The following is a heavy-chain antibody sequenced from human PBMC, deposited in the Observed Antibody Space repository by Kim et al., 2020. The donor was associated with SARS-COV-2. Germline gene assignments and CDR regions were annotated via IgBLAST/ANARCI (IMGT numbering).Heavy chain of an antibody. V-gene: IGHV3-30*01. J-gene: IGHJ6*02. D-gene: IGHD3-10*01. Sequence: DSVKGRFTITRDNSKNTLYLQMNSLRAEDTAVYYCARDGITMVRGVISYGMDVWGQGTTVTVSS. CDR3: ARDGITMVRGVISYGMDV.